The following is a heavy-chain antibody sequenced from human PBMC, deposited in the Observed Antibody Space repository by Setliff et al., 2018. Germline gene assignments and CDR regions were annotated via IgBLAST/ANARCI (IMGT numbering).Heavy chain of an antibody. D-gene: IGHD3-10*01. V-gene: IGHV4-34*01. Sequence: PSETLSLTCAVYGGSFSGYFWSWIRQAPGRGLEWIGEINDRGSTHYNPSVKSRVTISLDTSKNQFSLKLNSVTAADTAIYYCARTYYHASGRSGYYYYYYYMDVWGEGTTVTVSS. J-gene: IGHJ6*03. CDR2: INDRGST. CDR1: GGSFSGYF. CDR3: ARTYYHASGRSGYYYYYYYMDV.